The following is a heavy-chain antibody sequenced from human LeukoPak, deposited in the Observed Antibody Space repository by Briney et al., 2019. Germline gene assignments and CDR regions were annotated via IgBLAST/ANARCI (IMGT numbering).Heavy chain of an antibody. V-gene: IGHV1-2*02. D-gene: IGHD2-2*01. CDR1: GYTFTGYY. Sequence: ASVKVSCKASGYTFTGYYMHWVRQAPGQGLEWMGWINPKSGGTNYAQKFQGRVTMTRDTSISTAYMEPSRLRSDDTAVYYCARDKGELNTSCSSTSCEDWFDPWGQGTLVTVSS. CDR2: INPKSGGT. J-gene: IGHJ5*02. CDR3: ARDKGELNTSCSSTSCEDWFDP.